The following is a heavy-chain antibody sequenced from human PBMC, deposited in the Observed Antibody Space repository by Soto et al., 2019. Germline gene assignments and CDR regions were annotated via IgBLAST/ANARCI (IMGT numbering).Heavy chain of an antibody. CDR3: AREQFCGDYPEDV. D-gene: IGHD2-21*02. Sequence: ASVKVSCKASGYTFTSYYMHWVRQAPGQGLEWMGIINPSGGSTSYAQKFQGRVTMTRDTSTSTVYMELSSPRSEDTAVYYCAREQFCGDYPEDVWGQGTTVTVSS. J-gene: IGHJ6*02. CDR2: INPSGGST. CDR1: GYTFTSYY. V-gene: IGHV1-46*01.